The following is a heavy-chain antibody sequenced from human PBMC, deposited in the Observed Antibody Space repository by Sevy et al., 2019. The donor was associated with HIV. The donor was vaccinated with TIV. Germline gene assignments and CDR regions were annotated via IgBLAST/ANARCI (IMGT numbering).Heavy chain of an antibody. CDR1: GFTFSSHA. Sequence: GESLKISCAASGFTFSSHAMSWVRQAQGKGLEWVSAISDSGTTTYYEDSVKGRFTISRDNSKNTLYLQMDGLRAEDTAIYYCARAFTGGYQQPFDYWGQGTLVTVSS. V-gene: IGHV3-23*01. CDR2: ISDSGTTT. CDR3: ARAFTGGYQQPFDY. D-gene: IGHD1-26*01. J-gene: IGHJ4*02.